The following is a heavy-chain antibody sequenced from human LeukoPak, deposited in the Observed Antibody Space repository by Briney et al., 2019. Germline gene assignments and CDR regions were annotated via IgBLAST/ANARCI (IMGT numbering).Heavy chain of an antibody. J-gene: IGHJ6*03. D-gene: IGHD2-15*01. Sequence: PGGSLRLSCAASGFTFSGYARSWVRQAPGQGLEWVSAISGSGGSTYYADSVKGRFTIARDNSKNTLYLQMNSQRAEDTAVYYCAKDPRCSGGSCYYYYYYMDVWGKGTTVTVSS. CDR3: AKDPRCSGGSCYYYYYYMDV. CDR1: GFTFSGYA. CDR2: ISGSGGST. V-gene: IGHV3-23*01.